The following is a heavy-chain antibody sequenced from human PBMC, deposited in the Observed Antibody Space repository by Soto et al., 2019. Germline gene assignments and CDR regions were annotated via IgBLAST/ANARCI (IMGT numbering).Heavy chain of an antibody. D-gene: IGHD3-3*01. J-gene: IGHJ4*02. CDR3: ASTRSGYYYFLS. CDR1: GFTFSSYV. Sequence: GGSLRLSCAASGFTFSSYVMHWVRQAPGKGLEWVAVISYDGNNRYYGDSVKGRFTISRDNSKNTVYLQMNSLRVEDTAVYYCASTRSGYYYFLSWGQEILVTVYS. CDR2: ISYDGNNR. V-gene: IGHV3-30*03.